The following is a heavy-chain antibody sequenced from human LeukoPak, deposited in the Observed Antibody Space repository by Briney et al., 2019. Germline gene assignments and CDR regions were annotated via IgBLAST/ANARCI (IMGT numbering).Heavy chain of an antibody. V-gene: IGHV4-34*01. CDR3: ARHLRGRDGYNRHYYYYMDV. CDR1: GGSFSGYY. Sequence: SETLSLTCAVYGGSFSGYYWSWIRQPPGKGLEWIGEINHSGSTNYNPSLKSRVTISVDTSKNQFSLKLSSVTAADTAVYYCARHLRGRDGYNRHYYYYMDVWGKGTTVTISS. D-gene: IGHD5-24*01. CDR2: INHSGST. J-gene: IGHJ6*03.